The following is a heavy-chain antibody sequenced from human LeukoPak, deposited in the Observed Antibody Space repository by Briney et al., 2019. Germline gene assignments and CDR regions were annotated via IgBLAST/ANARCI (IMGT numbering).Heavy chain of an antibody. J-gene: IGHJ4*02. Sequence: PGGSLRLSCAASGFTFDDYAMHWVRQAPGKGLEWVSGISWNGGSIGYADSVKGRFTISRDNAKNSLYLQMNSLRAEDTALYYCAKDYDYGVTEDYFEHWGQGTLVTVSS. CDR2: ISWNGGSI. CDR3: AKDYDYGVTEDYFEH. D-gene: IGHD4-17*01. CDR1: GFTFDDYA. V-gene: IGHV3-9*01.